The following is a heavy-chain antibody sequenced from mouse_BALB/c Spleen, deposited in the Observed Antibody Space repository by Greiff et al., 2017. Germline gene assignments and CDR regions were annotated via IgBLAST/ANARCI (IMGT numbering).Heavy chain of an antibody. D-gene: IGHD2-4*01. J-gene: IGHJ4*01. CDR3: ARDPGSTMITLDY. V-gene: IGHV5-6*01. Sequence: EVQVVESGGDLVKPGGSLKLSCAASGFTFSSYGMSWVRQTPDKRLEWVATISSGGSYTYYPDSVKGRFTISRDNAKNTLYLQMSSLKSEDTAMYYCARDPGSTMITLDYWGQGTSVTVSS. CDR2: ISSGGSYT. CDR1: GFTFSSYG.